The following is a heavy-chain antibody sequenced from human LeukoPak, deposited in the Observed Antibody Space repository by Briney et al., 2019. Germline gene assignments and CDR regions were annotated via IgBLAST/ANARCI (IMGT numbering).Heavy chain of an antibody. Sequence: DSVKGRFTISRDNSKNTLYLQMNSLRAEDTAVYYCARDFQRHQLPSVHWGQGTLVTVSS. D-gene: IGHD2-2*01. V-gene: IGHV3-23*01. CDR3: ARDFQRHQLPSVH. J-gene: IGHJ4*02.